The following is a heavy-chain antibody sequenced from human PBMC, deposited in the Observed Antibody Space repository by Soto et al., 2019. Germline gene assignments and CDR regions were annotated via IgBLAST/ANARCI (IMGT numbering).Heavy chain of an antibody. Sequence: GGSLRLSCAASGFTFSSYGMHWVRQAPGKGLEWVAVISYDGSNKYYADSVKGRFTISRDNSKNTLYLQMNSLRAEDTAVYYCAKIGDHETYFDYWGQGTLVTVSS. CDR3: AKIGDHETYFDY. CDR1: GFTFSSYG. D-gene: IGHD2-21*02. V-gene: IGHV3-30*18. J-gene: IGHJ4*02. CDR2: ISYDGSNK.